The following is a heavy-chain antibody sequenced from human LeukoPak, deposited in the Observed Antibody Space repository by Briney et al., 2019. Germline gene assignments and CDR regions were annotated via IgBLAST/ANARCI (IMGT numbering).Heavy chain of an antibody. Sequence: GGSLRLSCAASGFTFTTYAMSWVRQAPGKGLEWVSSVSKSDGTTYYADSVKGRLTISRDNSKNTLHLQMNGLRAEDTAVYYCARGLVSGSYLPLFDYWGQGTLVTVSS. D-gene: IGHD3-10*01. J-gene: IGHJ4*02. CDR2: VSKSDGTT. CDR3: ARGLVSGSYLPLFDY. CDR1: GFTFTTYA. V-gene: IGHV3-23*01.